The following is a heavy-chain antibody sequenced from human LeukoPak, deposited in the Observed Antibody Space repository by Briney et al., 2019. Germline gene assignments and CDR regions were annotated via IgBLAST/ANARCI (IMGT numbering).Heavy chain of an antibody. CDR3: ARVGYCSSTSCYRAYYYYYMDV. D-gene: IGHD2-2*02. V-gene: IGHV4-30-4*08. CDR2: IYYSGST. J-gene: IGHJ6*03. CDR1: GGSISSGDYY. Sequence: SETLSLTCTVSGGSISSGDYYWSWIRQPPGKGLEWIGYIYYSGSTYYNPSLKSRVTISVDTSKNQFSLKLSSVTAADTAVYYCARVGYCSSTSCYRAYYYYYMDVWGQGTTVTVSS.